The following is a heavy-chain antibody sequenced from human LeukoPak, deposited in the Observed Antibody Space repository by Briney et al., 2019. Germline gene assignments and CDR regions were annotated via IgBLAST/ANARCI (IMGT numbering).Heavy chain of an antibody. V-gene: IGHV1-69*13. CDR1: GGTFSSYA. Sequence: SVKVSCKASGGTFSSYAISWVRQAPGQGLEWMGGIIPIFGTANYAQKFQGRVTITADESTSTAYMELSSLRSEDTAVHYCLYSKNSNWFDPWGQGTLVTVSS. CDR2: IIPIFGTA. J-gene: IGHJ5*02. CDR3: LYSKNSNWFDP. D-gene: IGHD6-13*01.